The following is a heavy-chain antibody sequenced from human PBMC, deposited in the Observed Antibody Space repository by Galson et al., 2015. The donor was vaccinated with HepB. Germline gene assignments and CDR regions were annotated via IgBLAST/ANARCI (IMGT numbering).Heavy chain of an antibody. CDR2: ISYDGSNK. CDR3: AKDLFGRIREGGDAFDM. D-gene: IGHD1-14*01. V-gene: IGHV3-30*18. J-gene: IGHJ3*02. CDR1: GFIFSSYG. Sequence: SLRLSCAASGFIFSSYGIHWVRQAPGKGLEWVAIISYDGSNKYYADSVKGRFIISRDNSKNTLYLQMNSLRAEDTALYYCAKDLFGRIREGGDAFDMWGQGTMVTVSS.